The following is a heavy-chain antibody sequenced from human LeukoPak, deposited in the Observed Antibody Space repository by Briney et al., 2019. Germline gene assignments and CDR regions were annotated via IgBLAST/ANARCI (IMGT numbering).Heavy chain of an antibody. V-gene: IGHV4-30-4*08. D-gene: IGHD3-3*01. CDR3: ARDSGFWSGYSAFDI. J-gene: IGHJ3*02. Sequence: SETLSLTCAVYGGSFSGYYWSWIRQPPGKGLEWIGYIYYSGSTYYNPSLKSRVTISVDTSKNQFSLKLSSVTAADTAVYCCARDSGFWSGYSAFDIWGQGTMVTVSS. CDR1: GGSFSGYY. CDR2: IYYSGST.